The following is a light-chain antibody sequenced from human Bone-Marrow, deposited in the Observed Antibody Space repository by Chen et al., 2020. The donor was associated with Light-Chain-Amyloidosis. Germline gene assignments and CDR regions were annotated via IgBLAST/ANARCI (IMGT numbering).Light chain of an antibody. V-gene: IGLV10-54*04. CDR2: RDH. CDR1: SNNVGKQG. J-gene: IGLJ3*02. CDR3: SAWDSSVRAWV. Sequence: AGLTQPPSVSKDLRQTATLTCSGDSNNVGKQGAAWLQQHQGHPPKLLSYRDHSRPSGISERFSTSRSGNTASLTITGLQPEDEAVYDCSAWDSSVRAWVFGGGTRLTVL.